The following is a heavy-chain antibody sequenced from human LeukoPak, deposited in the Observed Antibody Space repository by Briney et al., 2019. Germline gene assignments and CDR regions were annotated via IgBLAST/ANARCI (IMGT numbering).Heavy chain of an antibody. D-gene: IGHD6-13*01. CDR1: GFTFSSHA. V-gene: IGHV3-23*01. CDR3: AKANGYIDPFDI. CDR2: ISGSGGST. Sequence: HPGGSLRLSCAASGFTFSSHATSWVRQAPGKGLEWVSTISGSGGSTYYADSVKGRFTISRDNSKNTLYLQMNSLRAEDTAVYFCAKANGYIDPFDIWGQGTMVTVSS. J-gene: IGHJ3*02.